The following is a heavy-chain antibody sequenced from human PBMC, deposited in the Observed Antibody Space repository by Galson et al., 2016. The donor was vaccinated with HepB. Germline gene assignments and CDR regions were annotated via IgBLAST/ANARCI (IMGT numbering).Heavy chain of an antibody. V-gene: IGHV3-48*01. D-gene: IGHD3-3*01. Sequence: SLRLSCAASGFIFSVYNMNWARQAPGKGLEWIAWITSSSDTMYYADSVKGRFTISRDNAKNSLYLEMSSLIAEDTAVYYCARDVAGHYDFHYYYYMDVWGKGTTVTVSS. CDR3: ARDVAGHYDFHYYYYMDV. CDR2: ITSSSDTM. J-gene: IGHJ6*03. CDR1: GFIFSVYN.